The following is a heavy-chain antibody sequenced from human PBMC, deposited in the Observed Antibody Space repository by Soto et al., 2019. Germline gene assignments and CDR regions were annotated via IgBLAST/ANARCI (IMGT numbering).Heavy chain of an antibody. V-gene: IGHV4-39*02. CDR3: ASQPYDSTGYYYGA. CDR1: GGSFSSSTYY. CDR2: MYSGGNT. Sequence: QLQLQESGPGLVKPSETLSLTCTVSGGSFSSSTYYWGWIRQPPGKGLAWIGSMYSGGNTYYNPSLKSRFPVSVDTAKHHFSLKLTSVTAADPAMYYCASQPYDSTGYYYGAWGQGTLVTVSS. J-gene: IGHJ5*02. D-gene: IGHD3-22*01.